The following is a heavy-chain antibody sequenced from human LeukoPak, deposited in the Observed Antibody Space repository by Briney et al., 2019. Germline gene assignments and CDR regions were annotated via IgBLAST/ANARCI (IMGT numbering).Heavy chain of an antibody. Sequence: PSETLSLTCAVYGGSFNTYYWSWIRQPPGKGLEWIGEINHSGGTNYNPSLKSRVIISVDTSKNQLSLKLSSVTAADTAVYYCARVDKNGGTTFDYWGQGTLVTVSS. D-gene: IGHD2/OR15-2a*01. V-gene: IGHV4-34*01. CDR1: GGSFNTYY. J-gene: IGHJ4*02. CDR3: ARVDKNGGTTFDY. CDR2: INHSGGT.